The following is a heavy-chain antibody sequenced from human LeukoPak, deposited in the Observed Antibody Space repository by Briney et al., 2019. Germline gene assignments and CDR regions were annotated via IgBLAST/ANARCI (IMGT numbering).Heavy chain of an antibody. CDR1: GGSISSYY. CDR3: ARVAVAGTFDY. J-gene: IGHJ4*02. Sequence: PSETLSLSCTVSGGSISSYYWSRIRQPAGKGLEWIGRIYTSGSTNYNPSLKSRVTMSVDTSKNQFSLKLSSVTAADTAVYYCARVAVAGTFDYWGQGTLVTVSS. D-gene: IGHD6-19*01. CDR2: IYTSGST. V-gene: IGHV4-4*07.